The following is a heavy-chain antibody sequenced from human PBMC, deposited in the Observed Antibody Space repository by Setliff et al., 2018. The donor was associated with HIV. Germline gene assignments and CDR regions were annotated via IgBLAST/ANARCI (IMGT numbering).Heavy chain of an antibody. CDR1: GGSISSHY. Sequence: SETLSLTCTVSGGSISSHYWSWIRQPPGKGLEWIGSIYYSGNTIYNPSLKSRVTISVDTSKNQFSLKLSSVTAADTAVYYCARDPYSYDNYFDYWGQGTLVTVSS. CDR3: ARDPYSYDNYFDY. V-gene: IGHV4-59*11. D-gene: IGHD2-21*01. CDR2: IYYSGNT. J-gene: IGHJ4*02.